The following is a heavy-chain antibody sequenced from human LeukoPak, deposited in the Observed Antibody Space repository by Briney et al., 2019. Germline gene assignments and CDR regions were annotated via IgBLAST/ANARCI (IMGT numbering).Heavy chain of an antibody. D-gene: IGHD3-22*01. V-gene: IGHV3-21*01. Sequence: GGSLRLSCAASGFTFSSYSMNWVRQAPGKGLEWVSSISSSSSYIYYADSVKGRFTISRDNAKNSLYLQMNSLRAEDTAVYYRARGPHYYDSSGYNSWGQGTLVTVSS. CDR3: ARGPHYYDSSGYNS. J-gene: IGHJ4*02. CDR2: ISSSSSYI. CDR1: GFTFSSYS.